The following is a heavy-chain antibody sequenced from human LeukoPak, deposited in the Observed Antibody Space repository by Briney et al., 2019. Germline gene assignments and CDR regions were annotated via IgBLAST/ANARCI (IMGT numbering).Heavy chain of an antibody. D-gene: IGHD3-22*01. V-gene: IGHV3-21*01. CDR3: AXGRXDGSGYYPLYDY. CDR2: MSRSSIYI. CDR1: GFTFSSYS. J-gene: IGHJ4*02. Sequence: CAXXGFTFSSYSMSWVRQAPGKGLEWVSSMSRSSIYIYYADSVKGRFTISRDKAKNSLYLQMSSLRAEDTGVYYCAXGRXDGSGYYPLYDYWGQGSLVTVSS.